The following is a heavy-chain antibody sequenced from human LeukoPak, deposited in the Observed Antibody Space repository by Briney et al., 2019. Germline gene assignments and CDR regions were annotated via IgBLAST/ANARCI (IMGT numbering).Heavy chain of an antibody. CDR2: VSGSGDST. J-gene: IGHJ5*02. D-gene: IGHD3-3*01. CDR3: AKENVGSYYDFLNWFDP. V-gene: IGHV3-23*01. CDR1: GFIFRSYA. Sequence: PGGSLRLSCAASGFIFRSYAMSWVRQAPGKGLEWVSTVSGSGDSTYYADSVKGRFTISRDNSKNTLYLQMNSLRAEDTAVYYCAKENVGSYYDFLNWFDPWGQGTLVTVSS.